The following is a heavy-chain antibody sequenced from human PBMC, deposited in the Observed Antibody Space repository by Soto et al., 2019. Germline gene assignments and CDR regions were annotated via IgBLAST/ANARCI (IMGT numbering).Heavy chain of an antibody. D-gene: IGHD2-21*02. J-gene: IGHJ6*02. CDR3: IQRRWGGDCLQSLASDYYYCMDV. CDR2: IYWDDDK. Sequence: QITLKESGPTLVKPTQTLTLTCTFSAFSLSTGGVGVGWIRQPPGKALEWLALIYWDDDKRYSPSLRSRLTITQETSKNQVVLTMSNMDAVDTATYYCIQRRWGGDCLQSLASDYYYCMDVWGQGTTATLSS. V-gene: IGHV2-5*02. CDR1: AFSLSTGGVG.